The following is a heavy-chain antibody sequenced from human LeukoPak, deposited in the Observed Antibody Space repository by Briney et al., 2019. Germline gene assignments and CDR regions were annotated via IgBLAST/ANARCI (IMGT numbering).Heavy chain of an antibody. D-gene: IGHD3-22*01. V-gene: IGHV3-9*01. CDR1: GFTFDDYA. Sequence: GGSLRLSCAASGFTFDDYAMHWVRQAPGKGLEWVSGISWNSGSIGYADSVKGRFTISRDNARNSLYLQMNSLRAEDTAVYYCARSWSSGYYFDFWGQGTLVTVSS. J-gene: IGHJ4*02. CDR3: ARSWSSGYYFDF. CDR2: ISWNSGSI.